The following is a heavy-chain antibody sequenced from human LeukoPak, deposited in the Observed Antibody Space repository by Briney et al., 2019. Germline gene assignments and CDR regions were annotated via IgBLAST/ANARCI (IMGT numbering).Heavy chain of an antibody. Sequence: SETLSLTCNVSAYSITNGYYWGWIRQAPGKGLEWIGSIYHSGSTYYNPSLKSRVSISVDTSKNQFSLKLSSVTAADTAVYYCARPRSYYYYYMDVWGKGTTVTISS. CDR2: IYHSGST. V-gene: IGHV4-38-2*02. CDR1: AYSITNGYY. CDR3: ARPRSYYYYYMDV. J-gene: IGHJ6*03.